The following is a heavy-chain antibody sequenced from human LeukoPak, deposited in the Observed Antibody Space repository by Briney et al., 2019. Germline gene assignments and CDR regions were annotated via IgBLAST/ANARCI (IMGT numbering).Heavy chain of an antibody. V-gene: IGHV3-7*03. Sequence: GGSLRLSCAASGFSFSSYAMHWVRQAPGKGLEWVANIKQDESEKYYVDSVKGRFTISRDNAKNSLYLQMNSLRAEDTAVYYCARETGYSSGWYNYWGQGTLVTVSS. J-gene: IGHJ4*02. CDR2: IKQDESEK. D-gene: IGHD6-19*01. CDR3: ARETGYSSGWYNY. CDR1: GFSFSSYA.